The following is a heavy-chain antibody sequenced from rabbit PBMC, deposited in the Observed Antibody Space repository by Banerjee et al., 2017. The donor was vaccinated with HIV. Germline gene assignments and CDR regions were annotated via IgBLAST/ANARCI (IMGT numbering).Heavy chain of an antibody. CDR2: IDAGSSGST. D-gene: IGHD6-1*01. V-gene: IGHV1S45*01. J-gene: IGHJ4*01. CDR3: ARRSAGYAGYGYVTFDL. CDR1: GFDFSSYS. Sequence: QEQLKESGGGLVQPGGSLKLSCKASGFDFSSYSMNWVRQAPGKGLEWIACIDAGSSGSTYYASWAKGRFTISKTSSTTVTLQMTSLTAADTATYFCARRSAGYAGYGYVTFDLWGQGTLVTVS.